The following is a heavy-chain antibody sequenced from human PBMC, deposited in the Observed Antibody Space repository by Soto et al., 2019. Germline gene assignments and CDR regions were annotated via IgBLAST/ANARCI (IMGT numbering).Heavy chain of an antibody. J-gene: IGHJ3*02. CDR1: GFTFSSYA. CDR2: ISYDGSNK. Sequence: GGSLRLSCAASGFTFSSYAMHWVRQAPGKGLEWVAVISYDGSNKYYADSVKGRFTISRDNSKNTLYLQMNSLRAEDTAVYYCAREGGIVVVVAATGGAFDICGQGTMLTVSS. D-gene: IGHD2-15*01. CDR3: AREGGIVVVVAATGGAFDI. V-gene: IGHV3-30-3*01.